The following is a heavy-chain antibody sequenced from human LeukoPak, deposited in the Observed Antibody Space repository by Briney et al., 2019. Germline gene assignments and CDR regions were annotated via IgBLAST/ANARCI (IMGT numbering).Heavy chain of an antibody. V-gene: IGHV4-59*01. CDR1: GGSISSYY. CDR3: ARGAPYCSGGSCYTYNWFDP. CDR2: IYYSGST. D-gene: IGHD2-15*01. J-gene: IGHJ5*02. Sequence: SETLSLTCTVSGGSISSYYWSWIRQPPGEGLEWIGYIYYSGSTNYNPSLKSRVTISVDTSKNQFSLKLSSVTAADTAVYYCARGAPYCSGGSCYTYNWFDPWGQGTLVTVSS.